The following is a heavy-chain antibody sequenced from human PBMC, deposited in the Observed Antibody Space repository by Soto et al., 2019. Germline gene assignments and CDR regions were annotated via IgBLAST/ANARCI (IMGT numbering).Heavy chain of an antibody. J-gene: IGHJ6*03. CDR3: ARVRFLEWLPTHYYYYYMDV. D-gene: IGHD3-3*01. V-gene: IGHV1-18*01. CDR2: ISAYNGNT. Sequence: ASVKVSCKASGYTFTSYGISWVRQAPGQGLEWMGWISAYNGNTNYAQKLQGRVTMTTDTSTSTAYTELRSLRSDDTAVYYCARVRFLEWLPTHYYYYYMDVWGKGTTVTVSS. CDR1: GYTFTSYG.